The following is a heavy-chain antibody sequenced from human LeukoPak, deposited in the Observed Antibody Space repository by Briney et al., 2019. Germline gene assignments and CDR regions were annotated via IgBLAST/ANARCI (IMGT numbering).Heavy chain of an antibody. D-gene: IGHD6-19*01. CDR1: GFTFSNYD. CDR3: ARKIAVAGNYFDC. J-gene: IGHJ4*02. V-gene: IGHV3-23*01. Sequence: GGSLRLSCAASGFTFSNYDMNWVRQAPGKGLEWVSGISGSGGTTSYADSVKGRFTISRDISKNSLSLQMNSLRAEDTAVYYCARKIAVAGNYFDCWGQGTLVTVSS. CDR2: ISGSGGTT.